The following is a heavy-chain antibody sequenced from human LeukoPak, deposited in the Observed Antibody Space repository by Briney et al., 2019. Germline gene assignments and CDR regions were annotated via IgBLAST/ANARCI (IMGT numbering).Heavy chain of an antibody. CDR2: IYYSGST. CDR1: GGSISSYY. V-gene: IGHV4-59*01. D-gene: IGHD3-22*01. J-gene: IGHJ1*01. CDR3: ARAIYYYDSSGYSRRYFQH. Sequence: SETLSLXCTVSGGSISSYYWSWIRQPPGKGLEWIGYIYYSGSTNYNPSLRSRVTISVDTSKNQFSLKLSSVTAADTAVYYCARAIYYYDSSGYSRRYFQHWGQGTLVTVSS.